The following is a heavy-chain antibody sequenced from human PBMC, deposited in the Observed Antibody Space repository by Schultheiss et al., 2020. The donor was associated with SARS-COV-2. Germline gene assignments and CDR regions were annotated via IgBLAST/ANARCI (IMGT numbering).Heavy chain of an antibody. CDR2: ISYDGSNK. CDR3: AKDGYRWELIWGGDY. Sequence: GESLKISCAASGFTFSSYGMHWVRQAPGKGLEWVAVISYDGSNKYYADSVKGRFTISRDNSKNTLYLQMNSLRAEDTAVYYCAKDGYRWELIWGGDYWGQGTLVTVS. D-gene: IGHD1-26*01. CDR1: GFTFSSYG. V-gene: IGHV3-30*18. J-gene: IGHJ4*02.